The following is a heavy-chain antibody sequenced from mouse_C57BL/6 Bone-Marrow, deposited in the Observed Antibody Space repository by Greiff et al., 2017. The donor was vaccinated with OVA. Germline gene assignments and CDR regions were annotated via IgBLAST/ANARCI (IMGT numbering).Heavy chain of an antibody. D-gene: IGHD1-1*01. CDR3: TGVAKGYFDV. J-gene: IGHJ1*03. Sequence: EVQGVESGGGLVQPGGSLKLSCAASGFTFSDYYMYWVRQTPEKRLEWVAYISNGGGSTYYPDTVKGRFTLSRDNAKNTLYLQRSRLKSEDTAMYYCTGVAKGYFDVWGTGTTVTVSS. CDR1: GFTFSDYY. CDR2: ISNGGGST. V-gene: IGHV5-12*01.